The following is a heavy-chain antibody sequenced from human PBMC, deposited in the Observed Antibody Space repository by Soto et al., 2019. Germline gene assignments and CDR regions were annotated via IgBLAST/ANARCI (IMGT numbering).Heavy chain of an antibody. J-gene: IGHJ4*02. Sequence: QVHLQQSGPGLVKPSQTLSLTCAISGDSVSSYSAAWNWIRQSPSRGLEWLGRTYSRSKWYFDSATSVKGRLTINADTSKTQFSLQLNFVTPEDTAVYYCARGMTYASRGDFWGQGTLVTVSS. CDR2: TYSRSKWYF. CDR1: GDSVSSYSAA. V-gene: IGHV6-1*01. D-gene: IGHD3-16*01. CDR3: ARGMTYASRGDF.